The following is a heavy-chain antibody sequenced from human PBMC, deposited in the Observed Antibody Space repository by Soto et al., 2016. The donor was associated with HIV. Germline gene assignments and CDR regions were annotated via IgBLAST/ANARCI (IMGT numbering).Heavy chain of an antibody. CDR1: GFTFSSYN. CDR3: ARGDYSSAWDL. CDR2: ISSSSR. D-gene: IGHD6-19*01. J-gene: IGHJ4*02. Sequence: EVQLVESGGGLVKPGRSLRLSCAASGFTFSSYNMNWVRQAPGKGLKWVSSISSSSRHYGDSVKGRFTISRDNAKNSLYLQMNSLRVEDTAVYYCARGDYSSAWDLWGQGTLVTVSS. V-gene: IGHV3-21*01.